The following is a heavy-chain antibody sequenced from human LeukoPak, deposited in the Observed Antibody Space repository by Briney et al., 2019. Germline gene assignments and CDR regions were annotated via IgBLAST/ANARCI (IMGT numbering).Heavy chain of an antibody. V-gene: IGHV3-30*02. CDR3: AKDRGRDISGSEDFDY. J-gene: IGHJ4*02. CDR2: VPYDRSKR. Sequence: GGSLRLSCITSGFTFSNYGMHWVRQAPGKGLEWVAFVPYDRSKRNYADSVKGRFTISRDNSKNTVYLQMHSLRPEDTAVYYCAKDRGRDISGSEDFDYWGQGTLVTVSS. CDR1: GFTFSNYG. D-gene: IGHD3-22*01.